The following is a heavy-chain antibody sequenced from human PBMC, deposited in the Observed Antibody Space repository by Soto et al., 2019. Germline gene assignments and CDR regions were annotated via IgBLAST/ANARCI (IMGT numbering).Heavy chain of an antibody. CDR3: AKERMEQFQLLPFFDY. Sequence: GGSLRLSCAASGVTFSRHGMHWVRQAPGKGLEWVAVISYDGSNKYYADSVRGRFTISRDNSKNTLYLQMNSLRAEDTAVYYCAKERMEQFQLLPFFDYWGQGTLVTVSS. D-gene: IGHD2-2*01. V-gene: IGHV3-30*18. J-gene: IGHJ4*02. CDR2: ISYDGSNK. CDR1: GVTFSRHG.